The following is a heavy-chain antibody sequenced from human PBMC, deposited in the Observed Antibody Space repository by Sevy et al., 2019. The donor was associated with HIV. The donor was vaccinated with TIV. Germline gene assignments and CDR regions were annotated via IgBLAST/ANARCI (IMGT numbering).Heavy chain of an antibody. CDR3: ARDGENSVKWYPLY. J-gene: IGHJ4*01. CDR2: ISYEGTET. CDR1: GFAFSTHA. D-gene: IGHD2-2*01. V-gene: IGHV3-30-3*01. Sequence: GGSLRLSCAASGFAFSTHAMHWVRQAPGKGLEWVAVISYEGTETFYAASVEDRFTISRDNSKNMLSLQINSLRPEDTAVYYCARDGENSVKWYPLYWGHGTLVTVSS.